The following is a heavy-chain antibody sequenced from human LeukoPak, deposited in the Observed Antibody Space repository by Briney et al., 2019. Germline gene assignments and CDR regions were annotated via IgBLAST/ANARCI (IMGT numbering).Heavy chain of an antibody. CDR3: ASFHYYGSGAYYLSY. CDR2: IWYDGSNK. Sequence: GGSLRLSCAASGFTFSSYGMHWVRQAPGKGLEWVAVIWYDGSNKYYADSVKGRFTISRDNSKNTLYLQMNSLRAEDTAVYFCASFHYYGSGAYYLSYWGQGTLVTVSS. D-gene: IGHD3-10*01. CDR1: GFTFSSYG. J-gene: IGHJ4*02. V-gene: IGHV3-33*01.